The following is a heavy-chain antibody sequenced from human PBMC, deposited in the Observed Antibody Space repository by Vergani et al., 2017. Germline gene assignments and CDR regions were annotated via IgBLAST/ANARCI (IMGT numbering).Heavy chain of an antibody. CDR2: IYYSGST. V-gene: IGHV4-39*01. CDR3: ARHSTVEWLVKLGWIDP. D-gene: IGHD6-19*01. Sequence: QLQLQESGPGLVKPPATLSLTCSVSGASIRSSNYYWGWIRQPPGKGLEWIASIYYSGSTYYNPSLKSRVTISLDTSKNQCSLKLSSVTAADTAVYFCARHSTVEWLVKLGWIDPGGQGILVTVSS. CDR1: GASIRSSNYY. J-gene: IGHJ5*02.